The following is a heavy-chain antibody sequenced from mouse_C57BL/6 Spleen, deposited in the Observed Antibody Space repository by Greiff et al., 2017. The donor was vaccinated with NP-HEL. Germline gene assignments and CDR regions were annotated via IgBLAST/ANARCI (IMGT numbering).Heavy chain of an antibody. Sequence: EVILFASWGGLVKPGGSLKLSCAASGFTFSSYAMSWVRQTPEKRLEWVATISDGGSYTYYPDNVKGRFTIARDNAKNNLYLQMPPLKSEDTAMYSCARDDYYGSSTPHWYFDVWFTRTTVTVSS. CDR3: ARDDYYGSSTPHWYFDV. J-gene: IGHJ1*03. D-gene: IGHD1-1*01. CDR1: GFTFSSYA. V-gene: IGHV5-4*03. CDR2: ISDGGSYT.